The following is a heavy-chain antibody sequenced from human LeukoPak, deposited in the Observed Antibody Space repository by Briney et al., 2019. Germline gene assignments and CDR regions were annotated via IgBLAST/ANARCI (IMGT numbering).Heavy chain of an antibody. V-gene: IGHV4-59*01. D-gene: IGHD2-21*01. Sequence: SETLSLTCTVSGGSISSYYWHWIRQPPGKGLEWIGFICYSGSTNYNPSLKSRVTISVDTSKNQVSLKLSSVTAADTAVYYCARSGAYGWFDPWGQGTLVTVSS. CDR1: GGSISSYY. CDR2: ICYSGST. J-gene: IGHJ5*02. CDR3: ARSGAYGWFDP.